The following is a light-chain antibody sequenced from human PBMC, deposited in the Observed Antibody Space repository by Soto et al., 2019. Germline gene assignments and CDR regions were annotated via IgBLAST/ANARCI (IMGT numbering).Light chain of an antibody. CDR3: MQALLPLT. CDR1: QSLLHSNGYNY. Sequence: DIVMTQSPLSLPVTPGEPASISCRSSQSLLHSNGYNYLDWYLQKPGQSPQLLIYLGSNRASGVPDRFSGSGSGTDFTLKISRVEAEDVGVYYCMQALLPLTFCGGTKVEIK. J-gene: IGKJ4*01. V-gene: IGKV2-28*01. CDR2: LGS.